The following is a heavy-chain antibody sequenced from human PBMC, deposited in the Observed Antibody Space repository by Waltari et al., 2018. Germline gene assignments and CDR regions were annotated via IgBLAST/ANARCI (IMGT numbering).Heavy chain of an antibody. V-gene: IGHV4-4*01. Sequence: QAQLQESGPGLVKPSGSLSRTCAVSGHSIRSPDWWIWVRQSPGKGLEWIEEIYRGGRPSYNPYLKSRVTISLDKPKNQICLKLNSVTAADTAVYCCAIIVDSTPRENYWGQGTLVTVSS. CDR2: IYRGGRP. CDR3: AIIVDSTPRENY. CDR1: GHSIRSPDW. J-gene: IGHJ4*02. D-gene: IGHD2-21*01.